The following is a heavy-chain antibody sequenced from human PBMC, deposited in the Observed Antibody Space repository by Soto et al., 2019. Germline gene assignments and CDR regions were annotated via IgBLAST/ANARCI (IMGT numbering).Heavy chain of an antibody. CDR2: INPNSGGT. Sequence: SVKVSCKASGYTFTSYDINWVRQAPGQGLEWMGWINPNSGGTHHAQEFQDRVTMTRDTSITTAYMELSRLRYDDTAVYCCATKYYDDSSGYSAYDAMDVWGQGTTVTVSS. CDR1: GYTFTSYD. J-gene: IGHJ6*02. V-gene: IGHV1-2*02. D-gene: IGHD3-22*01. CDR3: ATKYYDDSSGYSAYDAMDV.